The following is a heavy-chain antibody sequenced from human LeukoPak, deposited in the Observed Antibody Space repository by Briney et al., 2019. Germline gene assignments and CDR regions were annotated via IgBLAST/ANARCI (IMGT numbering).Heavy chain of an antibody. CDR3: ARDWPYYDILTGYSPGYGMDV. V-gene: IGHV3-21*01. CDR2: ISSSSSYI. Sequence: GSLRLSCAASGFTLSSYSMNWVRQAPGKGLEWVSSISSSSSYIYYADSVKGRFTISRDNAENSLYLQMNSLRAEDTAVYYCARDWPYYDILTGYSPGYGMDVWGQGTTVTVSS. J-gene: IGHJ6*02. D-gene: IGHD3-9*01. CDR1: GFTLSSYS.